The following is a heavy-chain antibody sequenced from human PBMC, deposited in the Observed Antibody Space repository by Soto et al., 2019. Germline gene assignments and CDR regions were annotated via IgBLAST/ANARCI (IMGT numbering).Heavy chain of an antibody. D-gene: IGHD3-10*01. J-gene: IGHJ4*02. CDR2: FRTGGDDATT. CDR1: GFPVSSNY. V-gene: IGHV3-53*01. Sequence: PGGSLRLSCAISGFPVSSNYLSWVRQAPGKGLEWVSGFRTGGDDATTYYADSVKGRFTISRDNSKNMLFLQMNSLRAEDTAIYYCAKKANSGPGSQYFDNWGQGTLVTVSS. CDR3: AKKANSGPGSQYFDN.